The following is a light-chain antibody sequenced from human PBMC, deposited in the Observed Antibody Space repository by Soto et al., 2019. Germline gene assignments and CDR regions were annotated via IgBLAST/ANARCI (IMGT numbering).Light chain of an antibody. CDR2: AAS. Sequence: EIMLTQSRGALSVSPGERASLSCGGSQSVRSGYFAWYQQKPCQAPRLLIFAASSRATGIPDRFSCTGSGTDFTLTFSRLVPEDFAFYYRQQHGNSPLAFRGGTKVDIK. CDR3: QQHGNSPLA. CDR1: QSVRSGY. V-gene: IGKV3-20*01. J-gene: IGKJ4*01.